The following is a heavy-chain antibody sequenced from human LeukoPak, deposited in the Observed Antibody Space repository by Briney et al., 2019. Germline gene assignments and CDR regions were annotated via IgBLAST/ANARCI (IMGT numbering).Heavy chain of an antibody. CDR3: ARTFSGYYYY. D-gene: IGHD3-22*01. Sequence: PSETLSLTCAVYGGSFSGYYWSWIRQPPGKGLEWIGEINHSGSTNYNPSLKSRVTISVDTSKNQFSLKLSSVTAADTAVYYCARTFSGYYYYWGQGTLVTVSS. CDR1: GGSFSGYY. V-gene: IGHV4-34*01. CDR2: INHSGST. J-gene: IGHJ4*02.